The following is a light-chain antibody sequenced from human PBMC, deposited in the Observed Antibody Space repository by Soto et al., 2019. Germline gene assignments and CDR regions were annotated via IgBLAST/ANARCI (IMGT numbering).Light chain of an antibody. CDR2: DAS. V-gene: IGKV1-5*01. J-gene: IGKJ5*01. Sequence: DIKMYQSPSTLSASVGDRLTITCRASQSISSWLAWYQQRPGKAPKLLIFDASSLESGVPSRFSGSGYGTDFTLTITTLQPEDVGIYYCQQCHATPLTFCQGTLLETK. CDR1: QSISSW. CDR3: QQCHATPLT.